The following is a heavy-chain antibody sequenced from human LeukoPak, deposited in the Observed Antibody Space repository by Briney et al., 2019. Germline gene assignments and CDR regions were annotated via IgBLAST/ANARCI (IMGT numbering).Heavy chain of an antibody. Sequence: ASVKVSCKASGYTFTSYDINWVRQATGQGLEWMGWMNPNSGNTGYAQKFQGRVTITRNTSISTAYMELSSLRSEDTAVYYCARGGQDRPYYDFWSGYFWGAFDIWGQGTMVTVSS. D-gene: IGHD3-3*01. V-gene: IGHV1-8*03. CDR3: ARGGQDRPYYDFWSGYFWGAFDI. J-gene: IGHJ3*02. CDR2: MNPNSGNT. CDR1: GYTFTSYD.